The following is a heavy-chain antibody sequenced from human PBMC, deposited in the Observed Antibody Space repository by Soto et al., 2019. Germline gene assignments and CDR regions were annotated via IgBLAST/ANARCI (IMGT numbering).Heavy chain of an antibody. J-gene: IGHJ6*02. CDR2: IHPNSGGT. D-gene: IGHD1-7*01. CDR1: GYTFTGYY. CDR3: ARDLTGTTYYYGMDV. Sequence: ASVKVSCKASGYTFTGYYMHWVRQAPGQGLEWMGWIHPNSGGTNYAQKFQGWVTMTRDTSISTAYMELSRLRSEDTAVYYCARDLTGTTYYYGMDVWGQGTTVTVPS. V-gene: IGHV1-2*04.